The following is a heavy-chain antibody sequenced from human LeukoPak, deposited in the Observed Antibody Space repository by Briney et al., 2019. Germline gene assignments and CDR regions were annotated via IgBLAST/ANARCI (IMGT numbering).Heavy chain of an antibody. CDR2: IYPGDSDT. CDR3: ARTDYYGSGTYAFDI. V-gene: IGHV5-51*01. D-gene: IGHD3-10*01. Sequence: GESLKISCKGSGYSFTSYWIGWVRQMPGKGLEWMGIIYPGDSDTRYSPSFQGQVTISADKSISTAYLQWSSLKASHTAMYYCARTDYYGSGTYAFDIWGQGTMVTVSS. J-gene: IGHJ3*02. CDR1: GYSFTSYW.